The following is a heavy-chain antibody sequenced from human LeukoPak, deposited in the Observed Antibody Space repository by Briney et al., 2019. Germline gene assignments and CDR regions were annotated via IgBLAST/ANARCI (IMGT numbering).Heavy chain of an antibody. J-gene: IGHJ4*02. CDR1: GLTFRGYA. Sequence: GGSLRLSCAASGLTFRGYAMSWVRQAPGKGLEWVSGLSGSGGSTDYADSVKGRFTISRDNSKNTLYLQMHSLRAEDTAFYYCAKAPYSSGYYNYFDYWGQGTLVTVSS. CDR3: AKAPYSSGYYNYFDY. V-gene: IGHV3-23*01. CDR2: LSGSGGST. D-gene: IGHD3-22*01.